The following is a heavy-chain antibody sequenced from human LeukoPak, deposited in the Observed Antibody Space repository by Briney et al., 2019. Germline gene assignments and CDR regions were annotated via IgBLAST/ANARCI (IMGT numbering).Heavy chain of an antibody. V-gene: IGHV1-69*13. CDR2: IIPIFGTA. J-gene: IGHJ3*02. CDR1: GYTFTDYH. D-gene: IGHD3-10*01. CDR3: ARADYYGSGSDLGAFDI. Sequence: GASVKVSCKASGYTFTDYHIHWVRQAPGQGLEWMGGIIPIFGTANYAQKFQGRVTITADESTSTAYMELSSLRSEDTAVYYCARADYYGSGSDLGAFDIWGQGTMVTVSS.